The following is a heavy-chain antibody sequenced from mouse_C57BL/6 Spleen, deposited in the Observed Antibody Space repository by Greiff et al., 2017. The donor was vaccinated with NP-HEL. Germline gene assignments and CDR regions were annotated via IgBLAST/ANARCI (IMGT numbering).Heavy chain of an antibody. CDR2: FHPYNDDT. J-gene: IGHJ3*01. CDR3: ARGAYYSNGGFAY. D-gene: IGHD2-5*01. V-gene: IGHV1-47*01. CDR1: GYTFTTYP. Sequence: LVESGAELVKPGASVKMSCKASGYTFTTYPIEWMKQNHGKSLEWIGNFHPYNDDTKYNEKFKGKATLTVEKSSSTVYLELSRLTSDDSAVYYCARGAYYSNGGFAYWGQGTLVTVSA.